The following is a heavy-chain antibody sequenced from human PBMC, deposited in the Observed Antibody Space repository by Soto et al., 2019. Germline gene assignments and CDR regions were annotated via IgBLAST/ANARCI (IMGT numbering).Heavy chain of an antibody. V-gene: IGHV3-15*01. CDR1: GFTFSNAW. J-gene: IGHJ4*02. CDR3: TTVLFWDDRDYGDYEVGWGGDY. D-gene: IGHD4-17*01. Sequence: EVQLVESGGGLVKPGGSLRLSCAASGFTFSNAWMSWVRQAPGKGLEWVGRIKSKTDGGTTDYAAPEKGRFTKSREDTKNTPSMQMTSLKTEDTGVYYGTTVLFWDDRDYGDYEVGWGGDYWGQGTLVTVAS. CDR2: IKSKTDGGTT.